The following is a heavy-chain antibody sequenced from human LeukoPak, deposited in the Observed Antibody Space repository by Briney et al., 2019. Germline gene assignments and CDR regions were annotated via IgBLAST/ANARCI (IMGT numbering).Heavy chain of an antibody. CDR2: IYYSGST. CDR1: GGSISSYY. Sequence: SGTLSLTCTVSGGSISSYYWSWIRQPPGKGLEWIGYIYYSGSTNYNPSLKSRVTISVDTSKNQFSLKLSSVTAADTAVYYCARDGTAAAGTGGYYYYGMDVWGQGTTVTVSS. V-gene: IGHV4-59*01. CDR3: ARDGTAAAGTGGYYYYGMDV. D-gene: IGHD6-13*01. J-gene: IGHJ6*02.